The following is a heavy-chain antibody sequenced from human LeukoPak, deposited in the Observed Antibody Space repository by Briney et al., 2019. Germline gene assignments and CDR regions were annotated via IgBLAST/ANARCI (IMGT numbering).Heavy chain of an antibody. J-gene: IGHJ6*03. V-gene: IGHV4-34*01. Sequence: SETLSLTCAVYGGSFSGYYWSWIRQPPGKGLEWIGEINHSGSTNYNPSLKSRVTISVDTSKNQFSLKLSSVTAADTAVYYCARLIRGYARYYYYYMDVWGKGTTVTVSS. CDR3: ARLIRGYARYYYYYMDV. CDR1: GGSFSGYY. CDR2: INHSGST. D-gene: IGHD5-12*01.